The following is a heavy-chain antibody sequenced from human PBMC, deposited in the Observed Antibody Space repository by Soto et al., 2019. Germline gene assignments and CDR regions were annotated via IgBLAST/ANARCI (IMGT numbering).Heavy chain of an antibody. V-gene: IGHV3-23*01. CDR3: AKCLANYYDSSGYYYFYFDY. Sequence: GGSLRLSCAASGFTFSSYAMSWVRQAPGKGLEWVSAISGSGGSTYYADSVKGRFTISRDNSKNTLYLQMNSLRAEDTAVYYCAKCLANYYDSSGYYYFYFDYWGQGTLVTVSS. J-gene: IGHJ4*02. D-gene: IGHD3-22*01. CDR1: GFTFSSYA. CDR2: ISGSGGST.